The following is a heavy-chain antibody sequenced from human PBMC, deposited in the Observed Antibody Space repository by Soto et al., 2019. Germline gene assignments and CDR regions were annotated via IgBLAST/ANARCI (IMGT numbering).Heavy chain of an antibody. J-gene: IGHJ5*02. Sequence: PGGSLRLCCAASGFTFSNAWMNWVRQAPGKGLEWVGRIKSKTDGGTTDYAAPVKGRFTISRDDSKNTLYLQMNSLKTEDTAVYYCTTDPLAYYYGWFDPWGQGTLVTVSS. CDR3: TTDPLAYYYGWFDP. D-gene: IGHD3-10*01. CDR2: IKSKTDGGTT. CDR1: GFTFSNAW. V-gene: IGHV3-15*07.